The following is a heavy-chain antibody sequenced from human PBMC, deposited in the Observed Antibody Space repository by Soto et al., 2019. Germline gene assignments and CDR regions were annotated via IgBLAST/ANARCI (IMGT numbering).Heavy chain of an antibody. CDR3: ARENCSGGSCYSEGNYYGMDV. CDR2: IIPIFGTA. Sequence: QVQLVQSGAEVKKPGSSVKVSCKASGGTFSSYAISWVRQAPGQGLEWMGGIIPIFGTANYAQKFQGRVTITADEYTSTAYMELSSLRSEDTAVYYCARENCSGGSCYSEGNYYGMDVWGQGTTVTVSS. J-gene: IGHJ6*02. V-gene: IGHV1-69*01. D-gene: IGHD2-15*01. CDR1: GGTFSSYA.